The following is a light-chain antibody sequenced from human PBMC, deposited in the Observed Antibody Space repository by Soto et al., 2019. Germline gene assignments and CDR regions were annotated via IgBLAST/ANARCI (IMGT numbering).Light chain of an antibody. CDR2: EVA. Sequence: EIVLAQSPATLSLSPGERATLSCRASQTVSSSFAWYQQKPGHAPSLLLYEVANSATGIPASFSGSGSGAAVTPPTSSLEPRDFALYYCQQHINWPLTFGRGTKVDIK. CDR1: QTVSSS. J-gene: IGKJ4*01. CDR3: QQHINWPLT. V-gene: IGKV3-11*01.